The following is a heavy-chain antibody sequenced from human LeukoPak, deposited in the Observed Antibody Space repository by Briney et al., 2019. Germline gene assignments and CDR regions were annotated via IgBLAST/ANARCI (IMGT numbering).Heavy chain of an antibody. Sequence: GGSLRLSCAASGXTFSSYCMHWVRQPPGKGLVWVSRINADGSSTTYADSVKGRFTISRDNARNTLYLQMNSLRAEDTAVYYCARERFDPWGQGTLVTVSS. CDR1: GXTFSSYC. CDR3: ARERFDP. CDR2: INADGSST. V-gene: IGHV3-74*01. J-gene: IGHJ5*02.